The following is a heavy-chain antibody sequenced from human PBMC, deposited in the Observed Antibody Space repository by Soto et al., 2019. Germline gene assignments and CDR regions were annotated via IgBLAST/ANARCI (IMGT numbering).Heavy chain of an antibody. J-gene: IGHJ5*02. Sequence: GGSLRLSCAASGFTFSIYSMSWVRQAPGKGLGWVSVISSRSGYIYYADSVKGRFTISRDNAKNSLYLQMSSLRAEDTAVYYCASRGGNCSNTSCPEWFAPWGLGTLVTVSS. CDR3: ASRGGNCSNTSCPEWFAP. D-gene: IGHD2-2*01. V-gene: IGHV3-21*01. CDR2: ISSRSGYI. CDR1: GFTFSIYS.